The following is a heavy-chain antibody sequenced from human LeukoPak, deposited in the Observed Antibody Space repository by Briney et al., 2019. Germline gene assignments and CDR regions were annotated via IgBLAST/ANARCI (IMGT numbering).Heavy chain of an antibody. Sequence: PSETLSLTCTVSGGSISSSSYYWGWIRQPPGKGLEWIGSIYYSGSTYYNPSLKSRVTISVDTSKNQFSLKLSSVTAADTAVYYCARDLVDDSGYWGQGTLVTVSS. D-gene: IGHD3-22*01. CDR2: IYYSGST. J-gene: IGHJ4*02. CDR3: ARDLVDDSGY. V-gene: IGHV4-39*07. CDR1: GGSISSSSYY.